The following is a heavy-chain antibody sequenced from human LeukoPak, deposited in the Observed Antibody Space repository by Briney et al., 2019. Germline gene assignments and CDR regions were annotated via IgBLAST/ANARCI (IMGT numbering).Heavy chain of an antibody. D-gene: IGHD6-6*01. J-gene: IGHJ4*02. CDR3: ARGDTVAARPGRFDY. V-gene: IGHV4-61*02. CDR1: RGSISSGNYY. CDR2: FHTRGST. Sequence: SETLSLTCTVSRGSISSGNYYWSWIRQPAGKGLEWIGRFHTRGSTNYNPSLKSRVIISVDTSKNQFSLKLNSVTAADTAVYYCARGDTVAARPGRFDYWGQGTLVTVSS.